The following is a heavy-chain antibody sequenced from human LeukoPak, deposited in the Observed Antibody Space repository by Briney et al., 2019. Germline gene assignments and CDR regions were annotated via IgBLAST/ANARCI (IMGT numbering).Heavy chain of an antibody. CDR3: ARAPQWLLFDY. J-gene: IGHJ4*02. Sequence: PGGSLRLSCAASGFSFSSYEMNWVRQAPGKGLEWVAVIWSDGSDKYYEDSVKGRFTISRDNSKNTLDLQMNSLRAEDTAVYYCARAPQWLLFDYWGQGTLVTVSS. V-gene: IGHV3-33*08. CDR2: IWSDGSDK. D-gene: IGHD3-22*01. CDR1: GFSFSSYE.